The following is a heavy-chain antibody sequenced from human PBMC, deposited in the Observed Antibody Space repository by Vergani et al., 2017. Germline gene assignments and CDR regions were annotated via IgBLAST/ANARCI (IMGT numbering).Heavy chain of an antibody. CDR2: INHSGST. J-gene: IGHJ6*03. CDR1: GFTFSSYA. CDR3: ARGPRYCSSTSCNYYYYMDV. Sequence: VQLLESGGGLVQPGGSLRLSCAASGFTFSSYAMSWVRQAPGKGLEWIGEINHSGSTNYNPSLKSRVTISVDTSKNQFSLKLSSVTAADTAVYYCARGPRYCSSTSCNYYYYMDVWGKGTTVTVSS. V-gene: IGHV4-34*01. D-gene: IGHD2-2*01.